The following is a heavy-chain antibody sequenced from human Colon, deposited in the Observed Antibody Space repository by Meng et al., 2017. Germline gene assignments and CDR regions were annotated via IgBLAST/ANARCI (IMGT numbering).Heavy chain of an antibody. CDR2: IHSSGNT. CDR3: ARNPVIPDARTFDF. Sequence: QLQASGPGLVRPSQPLSLTCTSSGGSINSADYYWNWIRQSPGKGLEWLGYIHSSGNTYYTPSLKSRLTMSLDTSKNQFSLRLTSVTAADTAVYYCARNPVIPDARTFDFWGQGALVTVSS. D-gene: IGHD2-2*01. V-gene: IGHV4-30-4*01. CDR1: GGSINSADYY. J-gene: IGHJ4*02.